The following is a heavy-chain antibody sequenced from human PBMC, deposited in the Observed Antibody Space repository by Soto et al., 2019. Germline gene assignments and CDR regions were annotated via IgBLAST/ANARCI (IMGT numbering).Heavy chain of an antibody. D-gene: IGHD3-22*01. CDR1: GFTFSSYA. V-gene: IGHV3-23*01. CDR2: ISGSGGST. Sequence: GGSLRLSCAASGFTFSSYAMSWVRQAPGKGLEWVSAISGSGGSTYYADSVKGRFTISRDNSKNTLYLQMNSLRAEDTAVYYCAKGSFGRYDSSGYYYTIYYFDYWGQGTLVTVSS. CDR3: AKGSFGRYDSSGYYYTIYYFDY. J-gene: IGHJ4*02.